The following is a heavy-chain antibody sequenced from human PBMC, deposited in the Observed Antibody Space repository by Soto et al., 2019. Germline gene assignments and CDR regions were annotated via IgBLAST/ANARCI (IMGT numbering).Heavy chain of an antibody. D-gene: IGHD1-1*01. CDR1: GGSISSSSYY. Sequence: QLQLQESGPGLVKPSETLSLTCTVSGGSISSSSYYWGWIRQPPGKGLEWIGRIYYSGSTYYNPSLKSRVTISVDTSKNQFSLKLSSVTAADTAVYYCARGPEQRYYYGMDVWGQGTTVTVSS. V-gene: IGHV4-39*01. J-gene: IGHJ6*02. CDR2: IYYSGST. CDR3: ARGPEQRYYYGMDV.